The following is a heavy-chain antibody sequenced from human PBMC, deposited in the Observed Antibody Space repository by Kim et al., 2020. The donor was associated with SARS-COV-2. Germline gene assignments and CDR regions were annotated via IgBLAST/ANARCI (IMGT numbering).Heavy chain of an antibody. Sequence: GGSLRLSCDASGFTFRSYSIHWVRQAPGKGLESVGVISHDGSSEYYAGSVKGRFTISRDNSKNTVYLQMTSLTPEDTAVYYCVRDGPSGYNYLDSWGQGTLVTVSS. CDR2: ISHDGSSE. V-gene: IGHV3-30*04. CDR1: GFTFRSYS. J-gene: IGHJ4*02. D-gene: IGHD5-18*01. CDR3: VRDGPSGYNYLDS.